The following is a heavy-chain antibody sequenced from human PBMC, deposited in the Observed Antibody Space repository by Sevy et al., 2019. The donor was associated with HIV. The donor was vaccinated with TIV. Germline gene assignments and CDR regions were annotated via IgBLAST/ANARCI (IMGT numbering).Heavy chain of an antibody. CDR3: AHSINRRYYYDSSGDYPLDY. Sequence: SGPTLVKPTQTLTLTCTFSEFSLSTSGVGVGWIRQPPGKALEWLALIYWNDDKRYSPSLKSRLTITKDTSKNQVVLTMTNMDPVDTATYYCAHSINRRYYYDSSGDYPLDYWGQGTLVTVSS. D-gene: IGHD3-22*01. CDR1: EFSLSTSGVG. CDR2: IYWNDDK. V-gene: IGHV2-5*01. J-gene: IGHJ4*02.